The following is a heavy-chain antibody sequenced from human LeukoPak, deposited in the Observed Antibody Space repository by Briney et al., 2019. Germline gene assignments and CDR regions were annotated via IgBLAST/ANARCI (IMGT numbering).Heavy chain of an antibody. CDR3: VRFGVNYDMDV. V-gene: IGHV4-59*01. Sequence: SETLSLTCSVSGGSISGYYWTWVRQPPGKGLEWIGQIHYSGRADYNPSLKSRITMSVDASRNQISLKLSSVTAADTAIYYCVRFGVNYDMDVWGQGTTVTVFS. CDR1: GGSISGYY. CDR2: IHYSGRA. J-gene: IGHJ6*02. D-gene: IGHD3-16*01.